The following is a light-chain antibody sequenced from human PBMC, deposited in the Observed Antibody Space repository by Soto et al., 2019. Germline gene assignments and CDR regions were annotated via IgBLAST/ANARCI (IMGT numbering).Light chain of an antibody. J-gene: IGLJ2*01. V-gene: IGLV1-40*01. CDR1: SSNIGAGSD. CDR2: GNN. CDR3: QSYDRSLSVV. Sequence: QSVLTQPPSVSGAPGQRVTISCTGSSSNIGAGSDVHWYQHLPGTAPKLLIYGNNNRPSGVPDRFSGSKSGTSASLGITGLQAEDEADYYCQSYDRSLSVVFGGGTKLTV.